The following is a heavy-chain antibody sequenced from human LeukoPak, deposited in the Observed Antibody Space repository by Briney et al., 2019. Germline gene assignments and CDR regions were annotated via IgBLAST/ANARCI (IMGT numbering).Heavy chain of an antibody. CDR1: GFTFSDYY. CDR3: ARAAGGSIMIIDY. Sequence: GGSLRLSCAASGFTFSDYYMSWIRQAPGKGLEWVSYISSSGSTISYADSVKGRFTIPRDNAKNSLYLQMNSLRAEDTAVYYCARAAGGSIMIIDYWGQGTLVTVSS. J-gene: IGHJ4*02. V-gene: IGHV3-11*01. D-gene: IGHD3-16*01. CDR2: ISSSGSTI.